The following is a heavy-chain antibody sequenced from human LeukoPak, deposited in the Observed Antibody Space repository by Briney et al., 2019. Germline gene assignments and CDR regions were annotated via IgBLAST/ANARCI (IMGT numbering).Heavy chain of an antibody. D-gene: IGHD3-9*01. CDR1: GFTFSSYA. V-gene: IGHV3-23*01. J-gene: IGHJ6*03. CDR2: ISGSGGST. CDR3: ARGPYDILTGYYLDYMDV. Sequence: SGGSLRLSCAASGFTFSSYAMSWVRQAPGKGLEWVSAISGSGGSTYYADSVKGRFTVSRDNAKKSLYLQMNSLRGEDTAVYYCARGPYDILTGYYLDYMDVWGKGTTVTISS.